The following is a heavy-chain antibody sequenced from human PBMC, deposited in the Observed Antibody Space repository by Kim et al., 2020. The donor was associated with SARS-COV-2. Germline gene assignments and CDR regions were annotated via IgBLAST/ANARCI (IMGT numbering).Heavy chain of an antibody. Sequence: ASVKVSCKASGYTFTSYAMHWVRQAPGQRLEWMGWINAGNGNTKYSQKFQGRVTITRDTSASTAYMELSSLRSEDTAVYYCARLKLGSSSWPHFDYWGQGTLVTVSS. V-gene: IGHV1-3*01. CDR3: ARLKLGSSSWPHFDY. CDR1: GYTFTSYA. CDR2: INAGNGNT. D-gene: IGHD6-13*01. J-gene: IGHJ4*02.